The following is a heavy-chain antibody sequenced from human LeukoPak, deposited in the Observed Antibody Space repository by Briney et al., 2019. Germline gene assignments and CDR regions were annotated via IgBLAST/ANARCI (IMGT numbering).Heavy chain of an antibody. CDR1: GGSFSGYY. CDR3: ASIQQVGAESVYYYYHMDV. V-gene: IGHV4-34*01. Sequence: SETLSLTCAVYGGSFSGYYWSWIRQPPGKGLEWIGEINHSGSTNYNPSLQSRVTISVDTSKNQFSLKLSSVTAADTAVYYCASIQQVGAESVYYYYHMDVWGKGTTVTVSS. CDR2: INHSGST. D-gene: IGHD1-26*01. J-gene: IGHJ6*03.